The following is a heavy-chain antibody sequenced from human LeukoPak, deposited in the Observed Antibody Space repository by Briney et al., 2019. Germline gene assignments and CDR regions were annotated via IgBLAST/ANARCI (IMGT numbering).Heavy chain of an antibody. J-gene: IGHJ1*01. D-gene: IGHD3-3*01. CDR3: ARDTTAFYYTLSAEYVHH. V-gene: IGHV1-69*05. Sequence: VAAVTVSCTASGGTFSSYTISWVRQAPGQGLEWMGGFIPIFGTANYAQKFQGRVTITTDENTSTAYMELSSLRSEDTDVYYFARDTTAFYYTLSAEYVHHWGQGALVTVSS. CDR1: GGTFSSYT. CDR2: FIPIFGTA.